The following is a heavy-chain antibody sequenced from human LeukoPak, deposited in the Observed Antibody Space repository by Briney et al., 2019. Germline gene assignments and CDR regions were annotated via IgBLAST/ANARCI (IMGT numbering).Heavy chain of an antibody. D-gene: IGHD6-19*01. Sequence: SETLSLTCAVYGGSFSGYYWSWIRQPPGKGLEWIGSIYYSGSTYYNPSLKSRVTISVDTSKNQFSLKLSSVTAADTAVYYCASRALRKNSSGWYYWGQGTLVTVSS. CDR1: GGSFSGYY. CDR2: IYYSGST. V-gene: IGHV4-34*01. CDR3: ASRALRKNSSGWYY. J-gene: IGHJ4*02.